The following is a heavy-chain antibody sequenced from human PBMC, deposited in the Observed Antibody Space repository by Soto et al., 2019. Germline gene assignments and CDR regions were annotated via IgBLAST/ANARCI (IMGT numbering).Heavy chain of an antibody. D-gene: IGHD2-2*02. V-gene: IGHV3-30-3*01. CDR3: AREGGVPAAIGHYYYGLDV. J-gene: IGHJ6*02. CDR1: GFTFSGSD. Sequence: GGSLRLSCAASGFTFSGSDMHWVRQASGKGLEWVGRIRSKKYYAASVKGRFTISRDNSNNTLYVEMNSLRVEDTAVYYCAREGGVPAAIGHYYYGLDVWGQGTTVTVYS. CDR2: IRSKK.